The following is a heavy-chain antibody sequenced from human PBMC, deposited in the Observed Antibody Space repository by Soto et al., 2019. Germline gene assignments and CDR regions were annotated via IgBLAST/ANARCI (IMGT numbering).Heavy chain of an antibody. CDR1: GFALTTYT. Sequence: GGSLRLSCVASGFALTTYTMNWVRQGPGTGLEWVSPINGRSNYKYYSDSVKGRFTVSGDNAQNSLFLQMSRLGPEDTAVYYCVREDGVVGASSAFDSWGQGTLVTVSS. CDR2: INGRSNYK. J-gene: IGHJ4*02. V-gene: IGHV3-21*01. D-gene: IGHD1-26*01. CDR3: VREDGVVGASSAFDS.